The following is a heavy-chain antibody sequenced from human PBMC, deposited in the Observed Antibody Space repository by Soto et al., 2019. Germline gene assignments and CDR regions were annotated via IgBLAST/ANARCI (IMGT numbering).Heavy chain of an antibody. J-gene: IGHJ4*02. D-gene: IGHD2-15*01. Sequence: APVKVSCKASGYTFTSYYMHWVRQAPGQGLEWMGIINPSGGSTSYAQKFQGRVTMTRDTSTSTVYMELSSLRSEDTAVYYCARGIVVVVAATLPFDYWGQGTLVTVSS. CDR3: ARGIVVVVAATLPFDY. CDR2: INPSGGST. CDR1: GYTFTSYY. V-gene: IGHV1-46*03.